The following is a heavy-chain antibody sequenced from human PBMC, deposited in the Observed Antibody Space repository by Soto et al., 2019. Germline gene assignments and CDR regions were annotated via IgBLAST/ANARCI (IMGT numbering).Heavy chain of an antibody. CDR3: ASLDGAMASWGSDAFDI. CDR2: IRNKANSYAT. V-gene: IGHV3-73*02. D-gene: IGHD5-18*01. Sequence: EVQLVESGGGLVQPGGSLKLSCAASGFTFSGSAMHWVRQASGKGLEWVGRIRNKANSYATAYAASVKGRFTISRDDSKNTAYLQMNSLKTEDTAVYYCASLDGAMASWGSDAFDIWGQGTMVTVSS. J-gene: IGHJ3*02. CDR1: GFTFSGSA.